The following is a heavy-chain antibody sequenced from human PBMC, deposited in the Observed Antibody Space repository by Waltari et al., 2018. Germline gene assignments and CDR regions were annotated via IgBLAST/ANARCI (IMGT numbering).Heavy chain of an antibody. V-gene: IGHV4-59*01. CDR1: GDSMTNYY. J-gene: IGHJ4*02. Sequence: QVQLQESGSRLVRPSETLSLTCTVSGDSMTNYYWSWVRQPPGKGLEWIGYVYYTGTTTYNPSLKCRVTISVDTSRSQFSLKLTAVTDADTAVYFCARTPYRTGNYWGQGILVSVSS. D-gene: IGHD1-1*01. CDR2: VYYTGTT. CDR3: ARTPYRTGNY.